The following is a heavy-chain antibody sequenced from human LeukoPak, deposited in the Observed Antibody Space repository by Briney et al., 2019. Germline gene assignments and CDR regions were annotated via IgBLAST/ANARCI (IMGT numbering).Heavy chain of an antibody. CDR3: ARGYYGDYVYDY. CDR1: GFTFDDYA. D-gene: IGHD4-17*01. V-gene: IGHV3-21*01. CDR2: ISSSSSYI. Sequence: PGGSLRLSCAASGFTFDDYAMFWVRQAPGKGLEWVSSISSSSSYIYYADSVKGRFTISRDNAKNSLYLQMNSLRAEDTAVYYCARGYYGDYVYDYWGQGTLVTVSS. J-gene: IGHJ4*02.